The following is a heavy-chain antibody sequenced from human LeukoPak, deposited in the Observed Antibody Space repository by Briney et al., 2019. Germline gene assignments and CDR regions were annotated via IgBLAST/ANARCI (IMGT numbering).Heavy chain of an antibody. CDR2: IYHSGST. CDR3: ARVGIAAAGTVIFDY. J-gene: IGHJ4*02. CDR1: GYSISSGYY. Sequence: PSETLSLTCTVSGYSISSGYYWGWIRQPPGKGLEWIGSIYHSGSTYYNPSLKSRVTISVDTSKNQFSLKLSSVTAADTAVYYCARVGIAAAGTVIFDYWGQGTLVTVSS. V-gene: IGHV4-38-2*02. D-gene: IGHD6-13*01.